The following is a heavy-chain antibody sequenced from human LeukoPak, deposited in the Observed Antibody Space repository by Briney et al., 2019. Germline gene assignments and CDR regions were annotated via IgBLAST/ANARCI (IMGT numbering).Heavy chain of an antibody. CDR3: ARVGAIVGATIVEYYYGMDV. D-gene: IGHD1-26*01. CDR1: GYTFTSYG. Sequence: GASVKVSCKASGYTFTSYGISWVRQAPGQGLEWMGWISAYNGNTNYAQKLQGRVTMTTDTSTSTAYMELRSLRSDDTAVYYCARVGAIVGATIVEYYYGMDVWGQGTTVTVSS. J-gene: IGHJ6*02. V-gene: IGHV1-18*01. CDR2: ISAYNGNT.